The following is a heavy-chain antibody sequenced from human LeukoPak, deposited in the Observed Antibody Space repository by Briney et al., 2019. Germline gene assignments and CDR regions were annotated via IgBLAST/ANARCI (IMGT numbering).Heavy chain of an antibody. CDR2: IYYRGST. CDR1: GGSISSYY. J-gene: IGHJ2*01. Sequence: SETLSLTCTVSGGSISSYYWSWIRQPPGKGLEWIGCIYYRGSTNYNPSLKSRVTISVDTSKNQFSLKLSSVTAADTAVYYCARGEDYDSSGYYDWYFDLWGRGTLVTVSS. CDR3: ARGEDYDSSGYYDWYFDL. V-gene: IGHV4-59*01. D-gene: IGHD3-22*01.